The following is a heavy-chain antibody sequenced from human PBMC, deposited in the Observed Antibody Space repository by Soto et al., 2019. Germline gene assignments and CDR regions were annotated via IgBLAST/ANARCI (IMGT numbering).Heavy chain of an antibody. CDR1: GASISRYY. V-gene: IGHV4-59*04. CDR3: ARQVVTASSPIYYFDY. J-gene: IGHJ4*02. D-gene: IGHD2-21*02. CDR2: MFYSGST. Sequence: SETLSLTCTVSGASISRYYWSWIRQSPGKGLERIGYMFYSGSTYYNPSLKSRVTISVDTSKNQFSLKLYSVTAADTVIYYCARQVVTASSPIYYFDYWGQGILVTVSS.